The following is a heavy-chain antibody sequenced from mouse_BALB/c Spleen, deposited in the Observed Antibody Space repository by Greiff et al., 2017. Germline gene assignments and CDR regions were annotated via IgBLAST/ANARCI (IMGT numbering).Heavy chain of an antibody. CDR2: ISSGGSYT. Sequence: EVKLMESGGGLVKPGGSLKLSCAASGFTFSSYTMSWVRQTPEKRLEWVATISSGGSYTYYPDSVKGRFTISRDNAKNTLYLQMSSLKSEDTAMYYCTRDEGSTMVTTKGFAYWGQGTLVTVSA. CDR1: GFTFSSYT. D-gene: IGHD2-2*01. V-gene: IGHV5-6-4*01. J-gene: IGHJ3*01. CDR3: TRDEGSTMVTTKGFAY.